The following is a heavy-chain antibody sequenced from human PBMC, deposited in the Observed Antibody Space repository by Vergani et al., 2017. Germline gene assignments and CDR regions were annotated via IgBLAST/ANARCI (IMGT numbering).Heavy chain of an antibody. Sequence: DVQLLESGGGLVQPGGSLRLSCAASGFTFSSYAMTWVRQAPGKGLEWVSAISGSGDTTYYADSVKGRFTISRDNSKNTLYLQMNSLRAEDTAVYYCAKGGGVAEYFQHWGQGTLVTVSS. J-gene: IGHJ1*01. CDR3: AKGGGVAEYFQH. D-gene: IGHD3-16*01. CDR1: GFTFSSYA. CDR2: ISGSGDTT. V-gene: IGHV3-23*01.